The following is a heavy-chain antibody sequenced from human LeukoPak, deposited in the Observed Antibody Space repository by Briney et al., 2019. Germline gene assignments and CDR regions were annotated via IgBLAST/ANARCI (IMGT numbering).Heavy chain of an antibody. V-gene: IGHV4-34*01. CDR3: ARGLGYCSGGSCYALSDYYGMDV. Sequence: SETLSLTCAVYGGSFSGYYWSWIRQPPGKGLEWIGEINHSGSTNYNPSLKSRVTISVDTSKNQFSLKLSSVTAADTAVYYCARGLGYCSGGSCYALSDYYGMDVWGQGTTVTVSS. D-gene: IGHD2-15*01. CDR1: GGSFSGYY. CDR2: INHSGST. J-gene: IGHJ6*02.